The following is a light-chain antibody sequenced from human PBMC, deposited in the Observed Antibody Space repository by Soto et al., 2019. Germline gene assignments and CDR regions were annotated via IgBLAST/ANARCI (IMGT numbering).Light chain of an antibody. CDR2: AAS. CDR3: QQSYGSLTWT. CDR1: QSISSY. V-gene: IGKV1-39*01. J-gene: IGKJ1*01. Sequence: DIQVTQSPFSVSAGERDRVIKSWRASQSISSYLNWYQQKPGKAPKLLIYAASSLQSGVPSRFSGSGSGTDFILTISSLQHEDFATYYCQQSYGSLTWTFGQGTKVDIK.